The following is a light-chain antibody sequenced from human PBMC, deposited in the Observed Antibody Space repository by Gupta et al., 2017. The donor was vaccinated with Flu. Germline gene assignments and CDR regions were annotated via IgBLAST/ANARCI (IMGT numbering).Light chain of an antibody. CDR1: QSVGSY. CDR3: QQRSNWPRT. CDR2: DAS. Sequence: PATLSLSPGERATLSCRASQSVGSYLAWYQQKPVQAPRLLIHDASNRATGVPARISGSGSGTDFTLTISSLEPEDFAVYYCQQRSNWPRTFGQGTKVEIK. V-gene: IGKV3-11*01. J-gene: IGKJ2*01.